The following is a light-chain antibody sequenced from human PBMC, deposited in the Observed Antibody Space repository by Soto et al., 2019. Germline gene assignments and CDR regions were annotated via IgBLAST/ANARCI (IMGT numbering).Light chain of an antibody. J-gene: IGKJ2*01. CDR3: HQSYGFPHT. CDR1: QTINNY. CDR2: SAS. Sequence: DIQMTQSPSSLFASVGDRVTITCRASQTINNYLSWYQQKPGKPPKVLIYSASSLQSGVPSRFSGSGSGTDCTLTISSLQPEDFATYWCHQSYGFPHTFGQGTKVDIK. V-gene: IGKV1-39*01.